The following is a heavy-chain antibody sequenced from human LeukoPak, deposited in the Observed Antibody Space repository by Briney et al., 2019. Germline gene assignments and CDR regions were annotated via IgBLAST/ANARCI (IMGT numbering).Heavy chain of an antibody. J-gene: IGHJ4*02. CDR2: ISYDGSNK. CDR1: GFTFSSYG. V-gene: IGHV3-30*03. Sequence: GGSLRLSCAASGFTFSSYGMHWVRQAPGKGLEWVAVISYDGSNKYYADSVKGRFTISRDNSKNTLYLQMNSLRAEDTAVYYCATLTPLFDYWGQGTLVTVTS. CDR3: ATLTPLFDY.